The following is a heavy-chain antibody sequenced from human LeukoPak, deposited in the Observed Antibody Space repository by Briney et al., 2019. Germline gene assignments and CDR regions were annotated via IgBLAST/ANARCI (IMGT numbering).Heavy chain of an antibody. J-gene: IGHJ4*02. CDR1: GNSIANTFYY. V-gene: IGHV4-61*02. CDR3: ARRQDGHDY. Sequence: SETLSLTCTVSGNSIANTFYYWSWLRQPAGKGLEWIGRIYTTGSTDYNPSPKSRVTISLDTSRNQFSLKLSSVTAADTAVYYCARRQDGHDYWGQGTLVTVSS. CDR2: IYTTGST.